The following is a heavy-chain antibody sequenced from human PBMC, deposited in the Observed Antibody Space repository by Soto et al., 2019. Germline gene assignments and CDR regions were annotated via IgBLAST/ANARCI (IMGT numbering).Heavy chain of an antibody. CDR2: ISGTGGRT. V-gene: IGHV3-23*01. Sequence: EVQLLESGGGLVQPGGSLRLSCAASGFTFSNYAMTWVRQAPGKGLEWVSAISGTGGRTYYADSVKGRFTFSRDNTKNTLYLQMNSLRSEDTAVYYCAKVANYDYIWGSRFDYWGQGTLVTVSS. D-gene: IGHD3-16*01. CDR1: GFTFSNYA. CDR3: AKVANYDYIWGSRFDY. J-gene: IGHJ4*02.